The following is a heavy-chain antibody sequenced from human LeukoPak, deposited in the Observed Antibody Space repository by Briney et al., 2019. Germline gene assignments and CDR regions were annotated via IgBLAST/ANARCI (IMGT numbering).Heavy chain of an antibody. J-gene: IGHJ4*02. CDR3: AKDIFEGIWAWCFDY. Sequence: GGSLRLSCAASGFTFSSYAMTWVRQAPGKGLEWVSAIRGSGGSTYYADSVKGRFTISRDNSKNTLYLQMNSLRADDTAVYYCAKDIFEGIWAWCFDYWGQGTLVTVSS. V-gene: IGHV3-23*01. CDR2: IRGSGGST. D-gene: IGHD2-8*01. CDR1: GFTFSSYA.